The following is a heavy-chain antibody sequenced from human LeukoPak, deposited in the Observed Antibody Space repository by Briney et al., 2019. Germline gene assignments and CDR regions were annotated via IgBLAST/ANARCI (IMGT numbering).Heavy chain of an antibody. D-gene: IGHD6-13*01. CDR3: ARVGSTRFAPFDY. Sequence: GSLILSCAASGFTFSDYYMSWIRQAPGKGLEWVSYISSSSSYTNYADSVKGRFTISRDNAKNSLYLQMNSLRAEDTAVYYCARVGSTRFAPFDYWGQGTLVTVSS. J-gene: IGHJ4*02. CDR2: ISSSSSYT. V-gene: IGHV3-11*06. CDR1: GFTFSDYY.